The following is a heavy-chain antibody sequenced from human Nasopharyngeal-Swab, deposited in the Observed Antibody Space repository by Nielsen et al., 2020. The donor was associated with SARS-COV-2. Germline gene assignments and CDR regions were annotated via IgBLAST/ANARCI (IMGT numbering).Heavy chain of an antibody. CDR2: IFHTGST. J-gene: IGHJ6*03. V-gene: IGHV4-30-2*06. CDR1: GGSINSGGPS. CDR3: ARGGTSGEYYFFYMDV. Sequence: SETLSLTCTVSGGSINSGGPSWSWIRQSPGKGLQWIGHIFHTGSTYFNPSLKSRVTISLDRSKNQFSLKLTSVTAADTAVYYCARGGTSGEYYFFYMDVWGKGTTVTVSS. D-gene: IGHD3-10*01.